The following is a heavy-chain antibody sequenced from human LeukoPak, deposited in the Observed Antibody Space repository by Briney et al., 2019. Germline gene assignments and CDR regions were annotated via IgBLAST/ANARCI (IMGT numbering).Heavy chain of an antibody. J-gene: IGHJ3*02. CDR1: GSTVSSNY. D-gene: IGHD3-22*01. Sequence: GGSLRLSCAVSGSTVSSNYMSWVRQAPGKGLEWVSVIYSGGNTYYADSVKGRFTISRDNSKNTLDLQMNSLRAEDTAVYYCARGCHYFDRSGYCHDAFDIWGQGTMVTVSS. CDR3: ARGCHYFDRSGYCHDAFDI. CDR2: IYSGGNT. V-gene: IGHV3-53*01.